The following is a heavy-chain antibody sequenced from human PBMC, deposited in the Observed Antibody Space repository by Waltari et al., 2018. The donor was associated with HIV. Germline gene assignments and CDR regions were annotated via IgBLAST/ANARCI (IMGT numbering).Heavy chain of an antibody. J-gene: IGHJ4*02. V-gene: IGHV4-61*02. CDR2: IYTSGST. Sequence: QVQLQESGPGLVKPSQTLSLTCTVSGGSISRGRYYWSWIRQPAGKGREWIGRIYTSGSTNYNPSLKSRVTISVDTSKNQFSLKLSSVTAADTAVYYCARDLPAAGLDYWGQGTLVTVSS. D-gene: IGHD6-13*01. CDR1: GGSISRGRYY. CDR3: ARDLPAAGLDY.